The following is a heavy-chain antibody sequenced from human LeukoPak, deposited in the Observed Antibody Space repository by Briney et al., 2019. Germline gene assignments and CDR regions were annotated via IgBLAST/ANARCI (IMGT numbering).Heavy chain of an antibody. V-gene: IGHV1-18*01. Sequence: ASVKVSCKASGYTFTTYGISWVRQAPGQGLEWMGWVSAYNGNTNYAQTLRGRATMTTATSTNTAYMELGMLRSDDTAVYDCARGLRTARARDAFDIWGQGTMVTVSS. CDR3: ARGLRTARARDAFDI. CDR2: VSAYNGNT. J-gene: IGHJ3*02. D-gene: IGHD2-21*02. CDR1: GYTFTTYG.